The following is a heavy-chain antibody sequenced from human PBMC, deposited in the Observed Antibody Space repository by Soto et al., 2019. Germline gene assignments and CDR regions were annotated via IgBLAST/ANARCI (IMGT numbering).Heavy chain of an antibody. J-gene: IGHJ4*02. CDR1: GFTFSNYA. CDR2: ITGSGGDT. D-gene: IGHD4-4*01. Sequence: DVQLLESGGALVQPGGSLRLSCAASGFTFSNYAMSWVRQAPGKGLEWVSAITGSGGDTYYTDSMKGRFTISRDNSKNTVYLQINSLRAEDTAVYYCARGGADSNCAWDYWGQGTLVIVSS. V-gene: IGHV3-23*01. CDR3: ARGGADSNCAWDY.